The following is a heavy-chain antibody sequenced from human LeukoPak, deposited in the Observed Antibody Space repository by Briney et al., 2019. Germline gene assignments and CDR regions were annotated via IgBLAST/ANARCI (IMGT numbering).Heavy chain of an antibody. Sequence: PTGGSLRLSCAASGFTFSSYAMTWVRQAPGKGLEWVSGISGSVGTTYYAESVKGRFTISRDDSENTLYLQMNSLRAEDTAVYFCAKGGGYYKPLNWFDPWGQGTLVTVSS. D-gene: IGHD3-9*01. V-gene: IGHV3-23*01. CDR3: AKGGGYYKPLNWFDP. CDR2: ISGSVGTT. J-gene: IGHJ5*02. CDR1: GFTFSSYA.